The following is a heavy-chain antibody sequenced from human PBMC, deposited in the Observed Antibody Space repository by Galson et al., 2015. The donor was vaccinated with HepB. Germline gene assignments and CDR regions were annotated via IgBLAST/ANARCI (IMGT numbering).Heavy chain of an antibody. CDR2: IKEDGSEK. V-gene: IGHV3-7*02. CDR3: ATTLFGIGADWTFDM. D-gene: IGHD2-21*01. J-gene: IGHJ3*02. CDR1: EFILSMYW. Sequence: SLRLSCAASEFILSMYWMNWVRQAPGKGLEWVANIKEDGSEKNYVDSVKGRFAIARDNAKNSLYLQMDSLRAEDTAVYYCATTLFGIGADWTFDMWGQGTLVTVSS.